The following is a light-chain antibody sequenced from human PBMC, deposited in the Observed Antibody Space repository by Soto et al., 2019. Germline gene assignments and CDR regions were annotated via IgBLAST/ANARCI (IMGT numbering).Light chain of an antibody. CDR1: QSVSTY. CDR2: GAS. Sequence: EIVVTQSPATLSLSPGERATLSCRASQSVSTYLAWYQQKPGQAPRLLIYGASTRATGIPARFSGSGSGTEFTLTISSLQSEDFAVYYCQQYNNWPLTFGGGTKVDIK. CDR3: QQYNNWPLT. V-gene: IGKV3-15*01. J-gene: IGKJ4*01.